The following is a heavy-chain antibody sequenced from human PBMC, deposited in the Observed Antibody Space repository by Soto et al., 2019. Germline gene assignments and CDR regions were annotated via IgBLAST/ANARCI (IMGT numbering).Heavy chain of an antibody. CDR1: GFTFSDHW. V-gene: IGHV3-74*01. CDR2: INSDGSTT. Sequence: EVQLVESGGGVVQPGGSLRLSCAASGFTFSDHWMHWVRQVPGKGLVWVARINSDGSTTTYADSVKGRFTISRANARNTLYLQMDSLRAGDTALYYCARGYSSGSDYWGQGTLVTVSS. CDR3: ARGYSSGSDY. J-gene: IGHJ4*02. D-gene: IGHD6-19*01.